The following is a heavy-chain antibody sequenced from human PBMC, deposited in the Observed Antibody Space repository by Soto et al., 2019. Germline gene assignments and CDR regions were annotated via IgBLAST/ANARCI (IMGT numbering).Heavy chain of an antibody. J-gene: IGHJ4*02. D-gene: IGHD5-12*01. V-gene: IGHV3-21*06. CDR3: ATSGVATGFDF. CDR2: ISSGGSYI. Sequence: EVQLVESGGGLVKPGGSLRLPCAASEMTFRNYSMNWVRQAPGKGLEWVSSISSGGSYIYYADSGKGRFTISRDNAKNSLFLQMTSLRAGDTAVYYCATSGVATGFDFWGQGTLVTVSS. CDR1: EMTFRNYS.